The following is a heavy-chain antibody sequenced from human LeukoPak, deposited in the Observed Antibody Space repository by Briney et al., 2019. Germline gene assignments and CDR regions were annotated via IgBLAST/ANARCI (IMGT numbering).Heavy chain of an antibody. CDR2: INHSGST. Sequence: PSETLSLTCAVYGGSFSGYYWSWIRQPPGKGLEWIGEINHSGSTNYNPSLKSRVTISVDTSKSQFSLKLSSVTAADTAVYYCAKLWFGELYGMDVWGKGTTVTVSS. CDR3: AKLWFGELYGMDV. D-gene: IGHD3-10*01. CDR1: GGSFSGYY. V-gene: IGHV4-34*01. J-gene: IGHJ6*04.